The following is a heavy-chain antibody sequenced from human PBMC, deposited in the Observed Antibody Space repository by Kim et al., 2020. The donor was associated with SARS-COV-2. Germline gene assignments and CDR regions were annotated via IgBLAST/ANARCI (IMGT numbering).Heavy chain of an antibody. CDR3: ARDSYYDILTGYYMRGYYYGMDV. CDR2: IYTSGST. CDR1: GGSISSYY. D-gene: IGHD3-9*01. Sequence: SETLSLTCTVSGGSISSYYWSWIRQPAGKGLEWIGRIYTSGSTNYNPSLKSRVTMSVDTSKNQFSLKLSSVTAADTAVYYCARDSYYDILTGYYMRGYYYGMDVWGQGTTVTVSS. V-gene: IGHV4-4*07. J-gene: IGHJ6*02.